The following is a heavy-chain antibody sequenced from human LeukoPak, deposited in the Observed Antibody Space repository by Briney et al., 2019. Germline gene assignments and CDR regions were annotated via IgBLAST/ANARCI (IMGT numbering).Heavy chain of an antibody. V-gene: IGHV4-31*03. D-gene: IGHD6-13*01. CDR3: ARHGGQQFSLDY. CDR1: GGSISSGGYY. Sequence: PSETLSLTCTVSGGSISSGGYYWSWIRQHPGKGLEWIGYIYYSGSTYYNPSLKSRVTISVDTSKNQFSLKLSSVTAADTAVYYCARHGGQQFSLDYWGQGTLVTVSS. J-gene: IGHJ4*02. CDR2: IYYSGST.